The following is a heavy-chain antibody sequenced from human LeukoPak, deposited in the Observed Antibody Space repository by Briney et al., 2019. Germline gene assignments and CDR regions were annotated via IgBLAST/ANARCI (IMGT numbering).Heavy chain of an antibody. Sequence: PSETLSLTCAVSGYSISSGYYWGWIRQPPGKGLEWIGSIYHSGSTYYNPSLKSRVTISVDTSKNQFSLKLSSVTAADMAVYYCARRPRYCSSTSCAFDYWGQGTLVTVSS. J-gene: IGHJ4*02. CDR1: GYSISSGYY. V-gene: IGHV4-38-2*01. CDR3: ARRPRYCSSTSCAFDY. CDR2: IYHSGST. D-gene: IGHD2-2*01.